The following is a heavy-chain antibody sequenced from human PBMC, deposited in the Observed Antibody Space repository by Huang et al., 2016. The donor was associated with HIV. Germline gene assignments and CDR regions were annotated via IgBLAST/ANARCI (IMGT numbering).Heavy chain of an antibody. CDR3: ARRFSSSSGYFDY. CDR2: IFPDDADT. Sequence: VQLVQSGAEVKKPGVSLKISCKGSGYSFSSYWIAWVRQMPGKGLEWMGIIFPDDADTTYRPSCEGKVTISADKSIGTAYLQWSSLKASDTAMYYCARRFSSSSGYFDYWGQGSLVTVSS. J-gene: IGHJ4*02. V-gene: IGHV5-51*01. CDR1: GYSFSSYW. D-gene: IGHD6-6*01.